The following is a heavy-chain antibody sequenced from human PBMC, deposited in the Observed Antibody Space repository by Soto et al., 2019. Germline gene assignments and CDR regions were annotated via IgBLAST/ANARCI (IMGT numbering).Heavy chain of an antibody. CDR1: GFIFSSYS. D-gene: IGHD5-12*01. CDR2: ISSSSSTI. J-gene: IGHJ6*02. Sequence: EVQLVESGGGLVQPGGSLRLSCAASGFIFSSYSMNWVRQAPGKGLEWVSYISSSSSTIYYADSVKGRFTISRDNAKNSLYLQMNSLRAEDTAVYYCARDEGYDYGYYYGMDVWGQGTTVTVSS. CDR3: ARDEGYDYGYYYGMDV. V-gene: IGHV3-48*01.